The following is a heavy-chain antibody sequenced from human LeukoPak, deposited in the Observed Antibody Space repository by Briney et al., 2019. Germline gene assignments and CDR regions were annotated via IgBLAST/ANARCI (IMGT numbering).Heavy chain of an antibody. CDR1: GFAFSSYS. Sequence: GGSLRLSCAASGFAFSSYSMNWVRQAPGKGLEWVSSISCSSRYIYYADSVKGRFTISRDNAKNSLYLQMNSLRAEDTAVYYCARGGSDILTQHDYWGQGTLVTVSS. J-gene: IGHJ4*02. CDR2: ISCSSRYI. V-gene: IGHV3-21*01. D-gene: IGHD3-9*01. CDR3: ARGGSDILTQHDY.